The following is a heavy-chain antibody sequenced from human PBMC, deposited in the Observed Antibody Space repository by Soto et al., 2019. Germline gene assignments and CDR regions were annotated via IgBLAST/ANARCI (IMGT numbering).Heavy chain of an antibody. D-gene: IGHD6-13*01. CDR2: IIPIFGTA. Sequence: QVQLVQAGAEVKKPGSSVKVSCKASGGTFSSYAISWVRQAPGQGLEWMGGIIPIFGTANYAQKFQGRVTITADESTSTAYMELSSLRYEDTAVYYCARSESIAAADTEGAWFDPWGQGTLVTVSS. V-gene: IGHV1-69*01. CDR1: GGTFSSYA. CDR3: ARSESIAAADTEGAWFDP. J-gene: IGHJ5*02.